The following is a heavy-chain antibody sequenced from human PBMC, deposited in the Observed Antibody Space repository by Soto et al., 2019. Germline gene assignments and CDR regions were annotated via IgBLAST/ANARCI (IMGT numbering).Heavy chain of an antibody. D-gene: IGHD2-15*01. J-gene: IGHJ4*02. CDR3: ARGYCNREECYGFEC. Sequence: ESRKSSFKGCAYNFSHYWSSWFRQRPGEGLEWMGIIYPRYSQTKYSPSCQGHICISADKSIGSSYLQWNILKASDTAMYYCARGYCNREECYGFECWGQGTPVTVSS. V-gene: IGHV5-51*01. CDR1: AYNFSHYW. CDR2: IYPRYSQT.